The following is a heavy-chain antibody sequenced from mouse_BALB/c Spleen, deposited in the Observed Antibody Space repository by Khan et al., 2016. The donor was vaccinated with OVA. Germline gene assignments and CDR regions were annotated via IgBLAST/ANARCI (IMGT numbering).Heavy chain of an antibody. CDR1: GYSFTSYW. CDR3: ALNWDEDYYFDY. V-gene: IGHV1S82*01. CDR2: IHPSDSET. Sequence: QVQLQQSGAELVRPGASVKLSCKASGYSFTSYWMNWVKQRPGQGLEWIGMIHPSDSETRLNQKFKAKATLTVDKYSNTAYMQLSSPTSEDSAVDYCALNWDEDYYFDYWGQGSTLTVSS. J-gene: IGHJ2*01. D-gene: IGHD4-1*01.